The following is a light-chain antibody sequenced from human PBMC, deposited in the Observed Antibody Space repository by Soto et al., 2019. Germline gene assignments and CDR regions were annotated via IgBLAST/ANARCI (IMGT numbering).Light chain of an antibody. J-gene: IGLJ3*02. CDR1: SSDVGGYEY. V-gene: IGLV2-11*01. CDR3: CSYAGSYSWV. CDR2: DVT. Sequence: QSALTQPRSVSGSPGQSVTISCTGTSSDVGGYEYVSWYQQHPGKAPKFMIYDVTKRPSGVPDRFSGSKSGNTASLTISGLQAEDEADYYCCSYAGSYSWVFGGGTQLTVL.